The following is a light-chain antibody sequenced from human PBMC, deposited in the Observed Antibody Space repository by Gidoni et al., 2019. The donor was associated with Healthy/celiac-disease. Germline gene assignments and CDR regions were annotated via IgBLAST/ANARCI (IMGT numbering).Light chain of an antibody. J-gene: IGKJ3*01. CDR3: MQALQTPPST. CDR1: QSLLHSNGYNY. V-gene: IGKV2-28*01. CDR2: LGS. Sequence: DSVMTQSPLSLPVTPGEPASISCRSSQSLLHSNGYNYLDWYLQKPGQSPQLLIYLGSNRASGVPDRFSGSGSGTDFTLKISRVEAEDVGVYYCMQALQTPPSTFGPGTKVDI.